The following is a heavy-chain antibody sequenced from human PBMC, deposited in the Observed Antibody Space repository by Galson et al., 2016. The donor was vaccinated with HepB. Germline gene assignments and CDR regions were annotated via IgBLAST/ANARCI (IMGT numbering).Heavy chain of an antibody. Sequence: SLRLSCAASGFSFSSYSMNWVRQAPGKGLEWVSSIGAVGSPIYYADSLKGRFTISRDNAKNSLFLQMNSLGAEDTAVCYGARLGAGATRDETFDIWGQGTMVTVSS. CDR3: ARLGAGATRDETFDI. D-gene: IGHD5-24*01. V-gene: IGHV3-21*01. CDR2: IGAVGSPI. CDR1: GFSFSSYS. J-gene: IGHJ3*02.